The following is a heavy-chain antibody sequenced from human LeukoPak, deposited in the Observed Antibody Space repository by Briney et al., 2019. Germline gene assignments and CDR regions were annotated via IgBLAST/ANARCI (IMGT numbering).Heavy chain of an antibody. CDR2: INPNSGGT. CDR3: ARARRITMVRGAPKYYFDY. J-gene: IGHJ4*02. D-gene: IGHD3-10*01. Sequence: GASVKVSCKASGYTFTGYYMHWVRQAPGQGLEWMGWINPNSGGTNYAQKFQGRVTMTRDTSISTAYMELSRLRSDDTAVYYCARARRITMVRGAPKYYFDYWGQGTLVTVSS. V-gene: IGHV1-2*02. CDR1: GYTFTGYY.